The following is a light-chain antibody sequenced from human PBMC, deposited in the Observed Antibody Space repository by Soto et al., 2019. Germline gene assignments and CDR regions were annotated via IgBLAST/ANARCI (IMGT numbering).Light chain of an antibody. CDR2: EVS. V-gene: IGLV2-14*01. CDR1: MRDVGAYNL. J-gene: IGLJ1*01. CDR3: SSYTSSSIV. Sequence: QSALTQPASVSGSAGQSITISCSGTMRDVGAYNLVSWYQQHPGTVPKLIIYEVSNRPSGVSNRFSGSKSGNTASLTISGLQAEDEADYYCSSYTSSSIVFGTGTKVTVL.